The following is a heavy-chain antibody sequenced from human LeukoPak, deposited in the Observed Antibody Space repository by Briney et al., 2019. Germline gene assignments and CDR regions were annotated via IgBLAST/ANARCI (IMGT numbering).Heavy chain of an antibody. CDR3: ARANCGGGSCYSDY. V-gene: IGHV4-31*03. Sequence: SETLTLTCTVSGGSISSGGYYWSWIRQHPGKGLEWIGYIYYSGSTYYNPSLKSRVTISVDTSKNQFSLKLSSVTAADTAVYYCARANCGGGSCYSDYWGQGTLVTVSS. CDR1: GGSISSGGYY. D-gene: IGHD2-15*01. J-gene: IGHJ4*02. CDR2: IYYSGST.